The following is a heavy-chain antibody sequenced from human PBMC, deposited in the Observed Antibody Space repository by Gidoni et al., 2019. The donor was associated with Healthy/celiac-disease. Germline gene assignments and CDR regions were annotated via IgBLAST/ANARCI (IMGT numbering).Heavy chain of an antibody. CDR3: ARDLEATNWFDP. V-gene: IGHV4-59*01. J-gene: IGHJ5*02. D-gene: IGHD1-26*01. Sequence: VQLQESGQGLVQPSETLSLTCTVSGGSISSYYWRWIRQPPGKGLEWIEYIYYSGSTNYNPSLKSRVTISVDTSKNQFSLKLSSVTAADTAVYYCARDLEATNWFDPWGQGTLVTVSS. CDR1: GGSISSYY. CDR2: IYYSGST.